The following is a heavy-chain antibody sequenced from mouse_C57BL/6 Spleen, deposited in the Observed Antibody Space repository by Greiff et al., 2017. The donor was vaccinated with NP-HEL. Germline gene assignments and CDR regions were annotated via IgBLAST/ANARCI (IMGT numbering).Heavy chain of an antibody. V-gene: IGHV5-9*01. CDR3: ARGIYYDYDGAMDY. J-gene: IGHJ4*01. CDR2: ISGGGGNT. CDR1: GFTFSSYT. D-gene: IGHD2-4*01. Sequence: EVKLMESGGGLVKPGGSLKLSCAASGFTFSSYTMSWVRQTPEKRLEWVATISGGGGNTYYPDSVKGRFTISRGNAKNTLYLQMSSLRSEDTALYYCARGIYYDYDGAMDYWGQGTSVTVSS.